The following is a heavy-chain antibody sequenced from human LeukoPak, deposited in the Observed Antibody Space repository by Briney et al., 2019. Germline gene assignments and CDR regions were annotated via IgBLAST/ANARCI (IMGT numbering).Heavy chain of an antibody. Sequence: PSETLSLTCTVSGGSISSGSYYWSWIRQPAGKGLEWIGRIYTSGSTNYIPSLKSRVTISVDTSKNQFSLKLSSVTAADTAVYYCAREWLRNTDYWGQGTLVTVSS. CDR3: AREWLRNTDY. CDR2: IYTSGST. CDR1: GGSISSGSYY. J-gene: IGHJ4*02. V-gene: IGHV4-61*02. D-gene: IGHD5-12*01.